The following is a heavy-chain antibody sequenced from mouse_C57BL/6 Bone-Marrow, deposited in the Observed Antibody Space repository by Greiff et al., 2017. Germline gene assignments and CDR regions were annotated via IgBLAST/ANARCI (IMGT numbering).Heavy chain of an antibody. CDR1: GYAFTNFL. CDR2: INPGSGGT. D-gene: IGHD1-1*01. V-gene: IGHV1-54*01. CDR3: ARSGYYYGSSLFAY. Sequence: QVQLQQSGAELVRPGTSVKVSCKASGYAFTNFLIEWVKQRPGQGLEWIGVINPGSGGTNYNEKFKGKATLTADKSSSTAYMQLSSLTSEDSAVYFSARSGYYYGSSLFAYWGQGTLVTVSA. J-gene: IGHJ3*01.